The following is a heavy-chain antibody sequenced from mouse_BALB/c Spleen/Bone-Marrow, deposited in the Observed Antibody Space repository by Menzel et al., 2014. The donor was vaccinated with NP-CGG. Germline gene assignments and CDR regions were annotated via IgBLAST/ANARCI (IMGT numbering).Heavy chain of an antibody. CDR1: GFNIKDTY. D-gene: IGHD1-1*01. CDR3: ALYRRSCAMDY. CDR2: IDPANGNT. Sequence: EVQLQQSGAELVKPGASVKLSCTASGFNIKDTYMHWVKQRPEQGLEWIGRIDPANGNTKYDPKFQGKATITADTSSNTAYLQLSSLTSEDTAVYYCALYRRSCAMDYWGQGTSVTVSS. V-gene: IGHV14-3*02. J-gene: IGHJ4*01.